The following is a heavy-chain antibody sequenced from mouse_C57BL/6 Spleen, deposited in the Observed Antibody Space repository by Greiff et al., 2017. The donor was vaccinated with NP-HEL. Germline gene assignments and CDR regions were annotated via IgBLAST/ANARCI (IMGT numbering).Heavy chain of an antibody. Sequence: EVKVEESGGGLVQPGGSMKLSCVASGFTFSNYWMNWVRQSPEKGLEWVAQIRLKSDNYATHYAESVKGRFTISRDDSKSSVYLQMNNLRAEDTGIYYCTAFYDYDGKFAYWGQGTLVTVSA. CDR3: TAFYDYDGKFAY. CDR2: IRLKSDNYAT. V-gene: IGHV6-3*01. CDR1: GFTFSNYW. D-gene: IGHD2-4*01. J-gene: IGHJ3*01.